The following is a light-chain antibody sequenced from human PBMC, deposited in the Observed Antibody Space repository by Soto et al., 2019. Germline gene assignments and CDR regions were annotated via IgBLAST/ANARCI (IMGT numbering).Light chain of an antibody. Sequence: EIVMTQTPLSLSVTPGQPASISCKSSQSLLHITGETFLFWYLQKPGQSPQLLIYEVSTRVSGVQXRFXXSGXRTDFNIEIRRAETEDVRIYSCMKSTQIPPTLGKGKRLEI. CDR2: EVS. CDR1: QSLLHITGETF. J-gene: IGKJ5*01. V-gene: IGKV2D-29*02. CDR3: MKSTQIPPT.